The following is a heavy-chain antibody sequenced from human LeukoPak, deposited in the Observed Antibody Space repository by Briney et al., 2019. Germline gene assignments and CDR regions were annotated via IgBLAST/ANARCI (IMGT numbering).Heavy chain of an antibody. V-gene: IGHV4-34*01. CDR3: ARDLPHYDFWGGYLRGRVMDV. D-gene: IGHD3-3*01. Sequence: SETLSLTCAVYGGPFSGYYWSWIRQPPGKGLEWIGEINHSGSTNYNPSLKSRVTISVDTSKNQISLKLSSVTAADTAVYYCARDLPHYDFWGGYLRGRVMDVWGKGTTVTVSS. J-gene: IGHJ6*03. CDR2: INHSGST. CDR1: GGPFSGYY.